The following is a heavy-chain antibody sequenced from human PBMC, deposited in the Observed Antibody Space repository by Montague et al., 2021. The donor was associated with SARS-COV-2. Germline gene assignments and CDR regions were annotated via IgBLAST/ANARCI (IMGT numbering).Heavy chain of an antibody. CDR1: GFTFSSYS. D-gene: IGHD3-3*01. CDR2: ISSSSSYI. V-gene: IGHV3-21*01. J-gene: IGHJ6*02. CDR3: ARGYDFWSGGYYYYYGMDV. Sequence: SLRLSCAASGFTFSSYSMNWVRQAPGKGLEWVSSISSSSSYIYYAGSVKGRFTISRDNAKNSLYLQMNSLRAEDTAVYYCARGYDFWSGGYYYYYGMDVWGQGTTVTVSS.